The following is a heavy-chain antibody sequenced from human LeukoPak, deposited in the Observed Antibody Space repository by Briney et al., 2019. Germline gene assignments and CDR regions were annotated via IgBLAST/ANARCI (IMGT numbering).Heavy chain of an antibody. V-gene: IGHV3-30*18. D-gene: IGHD5-18*01. J-gene: IGHJ4*02. CDR1: GFTFSSYG. CDR3: AKLQGYSYEIAPLFDY. Sequence: GRSLRLSCAASGFTFSSYGMHWVRQAPGKGLEWVAVISYDGSNKYYADSVKGRFTISRDNSKNTLYLQMNSLRAEDTAVCYCAKLQGYSYEIAPLFDYWGQGTLVTVSS. CDR2: ISYDGSNK.